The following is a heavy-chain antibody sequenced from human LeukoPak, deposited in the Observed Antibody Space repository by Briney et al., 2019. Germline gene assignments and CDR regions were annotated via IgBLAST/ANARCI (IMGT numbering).Heavy chain of an antibody. V-gene: IGHV3-23*01. J-gene: IGHJ4*02. CDR1: GFTFSSYA. CDR3: AKEDYDFWSGYYMPNTRSDY. Sequence: HPGGSLRLSCAASGFTFSSYAMSWVRQAPGKGLGWVSAISGSGGSTYYADSVKGRFTISRDNSKNTLYLQMNSLRAEDTAVYCCAKEDYDFWSGYYMPNTRSDYWGQGTLVTVSS. CDR2: ISGSGGST. D-gene: IGHD3-3*01.